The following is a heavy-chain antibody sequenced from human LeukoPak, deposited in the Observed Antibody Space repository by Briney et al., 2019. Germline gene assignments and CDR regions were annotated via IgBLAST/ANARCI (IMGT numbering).Heavy chain of an antibody. Sequence: SETLSLTCAVYGESFSAYFWTWIRQAPGKPLEYIGEINHRGSSHYNPSLKTRVTLSVDTSKNQFSLKLTSVTAADTAVYFRARGSSFDGYCSAGACDAGYYDSWGQGTPVTVSS. CDR1: GESFSAYF. D-gene: IGHD2-15*01. J-gene: IGHJ4*02. V-gene: IGHV4-34*01. CDR2: INHRGSS. CDR3: ARGSSFDGYCSAGACDAGYYDS.